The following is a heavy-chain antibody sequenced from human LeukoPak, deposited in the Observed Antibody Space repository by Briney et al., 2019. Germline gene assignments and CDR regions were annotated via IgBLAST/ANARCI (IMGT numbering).Heavy chain of an antibody. CDR2: FYYRGTT. Sequence: PSETLSLTCTVSGGSISSSHYYWGWLRQSPGKGLEWIGNFYYRGTTSYNPSLKSRVTISRDTPKNQFFLKLSSVTAADTAMYYCASFWGGGSGNDLDYFDYWGQGTLVTVSS. CDR1: GGSISSSHYY. J-gene: IGHJ4*02. D-gene: IGHD1-1*01. V-gene: IGHV4-39*01. CDR3: ASFWGGGSGNDLDYFDY.